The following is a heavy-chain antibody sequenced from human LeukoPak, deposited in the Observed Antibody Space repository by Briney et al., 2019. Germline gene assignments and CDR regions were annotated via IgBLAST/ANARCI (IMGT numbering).Heavy chain of an antibody. Sequence: ASVKVSCKASGYTFTSYGISWVRQAPGQGLEWMGWISAYNGNTNYAQKLQGRVTMTTDTSTSTAYMELRSLRSDDTAVYYCARVHCSSTSCYGPLGDYWGQGTLVTVSS. J-gene: IGHJ4*02. CDR1: GYTFTSYG. D-gene: IGHD2-2*01. CDR3: ARVHCSSTSCYGPLGDY. V-gene: IGHV1-18*01. CDR2: ISAYNGNT.